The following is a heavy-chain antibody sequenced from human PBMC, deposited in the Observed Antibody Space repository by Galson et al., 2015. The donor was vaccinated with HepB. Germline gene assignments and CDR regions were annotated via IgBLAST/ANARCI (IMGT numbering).Heavy chain of an antibody. Sequence: SLRLSCAASGFTFSSYAMHWVRQAPGKGLEWVAVISYDGSNKYYADSVKGRFTISRDNSKDTLYLQMNSLRAEDTAVYYCAIVGASDFDIWGQGTMVTVSS. D-gene: IGHD1-26*01. CDR1: GFTFSSYA. J-gene: IGHJ3*02. CDR3: AIVGASDFDI. CDR2: ISYDGSNK. V-gene: IGHV3-30-3*01.